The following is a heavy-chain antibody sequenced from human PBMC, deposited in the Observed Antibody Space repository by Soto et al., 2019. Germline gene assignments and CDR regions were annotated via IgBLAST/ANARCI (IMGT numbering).Heavy chain of an antibody. CDR2: IKQDGSEK. CDR3: AGDASVAVAGDAFDI. J-gene: IGHJ3*02. V-gene: IGHV3-7*01. D-gene: IGHD6-19*01. Sequence: GGSLRLSCAASGFTFSSYWMSWVRQAPGKGLEWVANIKQDGSEKYYVDSVKGRVTISRDNAKNSLYLQMNSLRAEGAAVCYCAGDASVAVAGDAFDIWGQGTMVTVSS. CDR1: GFTFSSYW.